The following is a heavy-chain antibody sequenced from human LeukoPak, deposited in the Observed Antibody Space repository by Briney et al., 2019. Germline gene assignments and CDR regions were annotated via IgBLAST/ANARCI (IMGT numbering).Heavy chain of an antibody. D-gene: IGHD6-6*01. CDR3: AKSTLAGSSHDAFDI. CDR2: ISGSGDST. V-gene: IGHV3-23*01. CDR1: GFTFSNYA. Sequence: GGSLRLSCAASGFTFSNYAMSWVRQAPGKGLEWVSGISGSGDSTYYADSVKGRFTISRDNSKNTLYLQMNSLRAEDTAVYYCAKSTLAGSSHDAFDIWGQGTIVTVSS. J-gene: IGHJ3*02.